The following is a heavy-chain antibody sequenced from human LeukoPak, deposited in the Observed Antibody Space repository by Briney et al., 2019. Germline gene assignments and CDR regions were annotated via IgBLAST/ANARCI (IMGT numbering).Heavy chain of an antibody. CDR3: ARERIQLWLRAGAFDI. D-gene: IGHD5-18*01. J-gene: IGHJ3*02. V-gene: IGHV3-53*01. CDR1: GFTFSSYS. Sequence: GGSLRLSCAASGFTFSSYSMNWVRQAPGKGLEWVSVIYSGGSTYYADSVKGRFTISRDNSKNTLYLQMNSLRAEDTAVYYCARERIQLWLRAGAFDIWGQGTMVTVSS. CDR2: IYSGGST.